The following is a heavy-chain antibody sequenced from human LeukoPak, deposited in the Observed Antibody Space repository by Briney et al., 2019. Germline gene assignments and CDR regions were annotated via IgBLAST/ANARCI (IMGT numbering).Heavy chain of an antibody. V-gene: IGHV3-30*02. Sequence: GGSLRLSCAASGFTLSAYGMHWVRQTPGKGLEWVASLQSDGITIHYADSIQGRFTISRDNSKNMLYLQLNSLRTEDTAVYYCARDHKYYYDSSGYWLDYWGQGTLVTVSS. CDR1: GFTLSAYG. J-gene: IGHJ4*02. CDR3: ARDHKYYYDSSGYWLDY. CDR2: LQSDGITI. D-gene: IGHD3-22*01.